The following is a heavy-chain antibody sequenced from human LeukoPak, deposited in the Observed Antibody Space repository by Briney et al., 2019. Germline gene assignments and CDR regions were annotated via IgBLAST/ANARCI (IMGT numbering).Heavy chain of an antibody. CDR3: ARNLDGFDF. Sequence: PSETLSLTCTVSGGSFSRGDDYWSWIRQPPGKGLEWIGYISYSGSTYYNPSLKSRVTISVDTSKNQFSLKLSSVTAADTAVYYRARNLDGFDFWGRGTLVPVSS. D-gene: IGHD1-1*01. CDR1: GGSFSRGDDY. J-gene: IGHJ4*02. CDR2: ISYSGST. V-gene: IGHV4-30-4*01.